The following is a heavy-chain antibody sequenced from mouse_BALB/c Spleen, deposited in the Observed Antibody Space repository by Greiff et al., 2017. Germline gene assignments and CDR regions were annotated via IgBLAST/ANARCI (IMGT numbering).Heavy chain of an antibody. J-gene: IGHJ4*01. CDR2: IYPGDGDT. CDR3: ARTWVFAMDY. V-gene: IGHV1-80*01. D-gene: IGHD4-1*01. CDR1: GYAFSSYW. Sequence: LVESGAELVRPGSSVKISCKASGYAFSSYWMNWVKQRPGQGLEWIGQIYPGDGDTNYNGKFKGKATLTADKSSSTAYMQLSSLTSEDSAVYFCARTWVFAMDYWGQGTSVTVSS.